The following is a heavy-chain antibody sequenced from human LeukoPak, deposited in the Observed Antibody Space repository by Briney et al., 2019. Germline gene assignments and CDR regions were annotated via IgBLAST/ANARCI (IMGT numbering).Heavy chain of an antibody. D-gene: IGHD2-2*01. V-gene: IGHV3-30*03. CDR2: ISYDGSNK. CDR3: AREGCSSTSCYEYNWFDP. CDR1: GFTFSSYG. Sequence: QPGGSLRLSCAASGFTFSSYGMHWVRQAPGKGLEWVAVISYDGSNKYYADSVKGRFTISRDNSKNTLYLQMNSLRAEDTAVYYCAREGCSSTSCYEYNWFDPWGQGTLVTVSS. J-gene: IGHJ5*02.